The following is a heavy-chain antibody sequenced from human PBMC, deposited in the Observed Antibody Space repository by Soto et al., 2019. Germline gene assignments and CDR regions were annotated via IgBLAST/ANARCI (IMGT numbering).Heavy chain of an antibody. CDR3: ARLGDYYQALHY. V-gene: IGHV4-59*12. Sequence: PSETLSLTCTVSGSPISSYYWSWFRQSPGQGLEWVGYIYYTGTTTYSPSLKSRLTISVDASKSQLSLSLRSVTAADTAVYYCARLGDYYQALHYWGHGALVTVSS. D-gene: IGHD3-22*01. J-gene: IGHJ4*01. CDR2: IYYTGTT. CDR1: GSPISSYY.